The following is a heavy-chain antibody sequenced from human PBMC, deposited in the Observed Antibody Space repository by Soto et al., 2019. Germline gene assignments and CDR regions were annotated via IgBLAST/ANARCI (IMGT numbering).Heavy chain of an antibody. CDR3: ARDPYSSSWVSIDP. CDR2: IWYDGSNK. J-gene: IGHJ5*02. CDR1: GFTFSSYG. V-gene: IGHV3-33*01. D-gene: IGHD6-13*01. Sequence: QVQLVESGGGVVQPGRSLRLSCAASGFTFSSYGMHWVRQAPGKGLEWVVVIWYDGSNKYYADSVKGRFTISRDNSKNTLYLQMNSLRAEDTAVYYCARDPYSSSWVSIDPWGQGTLVTVSS.